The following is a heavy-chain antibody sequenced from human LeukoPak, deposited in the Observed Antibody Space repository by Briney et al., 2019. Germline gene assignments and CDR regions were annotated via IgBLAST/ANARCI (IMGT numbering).Heavy chain of an antibody. J-gene: IGHJ4*02. CDR2: IKQDGREK. V-gene: IGHV3-7*01. CDR1: GFTFSSYW. CDR3: ATERITMIVGSYDC. D-gene: IGHD3-22*01. Sequence: GGSLRLSCAGSGFTFSSYWMSWIRQAPGKGPEWVANIKQDGREKHYVDSVKGRFTISRDNAKSSLYLQMNSLRAEDTAVYYCATERITMIVGSYDCWGQGTLVTVSS.